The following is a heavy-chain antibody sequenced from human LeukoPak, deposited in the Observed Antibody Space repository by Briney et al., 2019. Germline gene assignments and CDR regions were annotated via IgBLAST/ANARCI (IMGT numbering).Heavy chain of an antibody. Sequence: GGSLRLSCTASGFTFSSYTMSWVRQAPGKGLKWVSTITTGGPNTYYADSVKGRFTVSRDDSKNTLYLQMNSLRAEDTAVYYCAKDGGLWVSAHWGDSWGRGTLVAVSS. V-gene: IGHV3-23*01. CDR1: GFTFSSYT. J-gene: IGHJ4*02. CDR3: AKDGGLWVSAHWGDS. CDR2: ITTGGPNT. D-gene: IGHD7-27*01.